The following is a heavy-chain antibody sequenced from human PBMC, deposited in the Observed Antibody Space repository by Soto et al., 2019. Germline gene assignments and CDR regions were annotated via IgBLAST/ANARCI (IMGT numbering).Heavy chain of an antibody. CDR2: ISAYNGNT. D-gene: IGHD3-16*01. Sequence: ASVKVSCKASGYTFTSYGISWVRQAPGQGLEWMGWISAYNGNTNYAKKLQGRVTMTPDTSKNQFSLHLNSVTPEDTAVYYCAREFPYYESSDSYFDYWGQGALVTVSS. CDR1: GYTFTSYG. V-gene: IGHV1-18*04. J-gene: IGHJ4*02. CDR3: AREFPYYESSDSYFDY.